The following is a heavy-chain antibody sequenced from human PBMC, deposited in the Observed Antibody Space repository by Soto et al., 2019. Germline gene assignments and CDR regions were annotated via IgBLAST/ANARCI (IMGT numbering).Heavy chain of an antibody. CDR1: GFTFSSYA. J-gene: IGHJ4*02. CDR3: AKGSSGWYERFDY. CDR2: ISGSGGST. D-gene: IGHD6-19*01. V-gene: IGHV3-23*01. Sequence: EVQLLESGGGLVQPGGSLRLSCAASGFTFSSYAMSWVRQAPGKGVEWVSAISGSGGSTYYADSVKGRFTISRDNSKNTLYLQMNSLRAEDTAVYYCAKGSSGWYERFDYWGQGTLVTVSS.